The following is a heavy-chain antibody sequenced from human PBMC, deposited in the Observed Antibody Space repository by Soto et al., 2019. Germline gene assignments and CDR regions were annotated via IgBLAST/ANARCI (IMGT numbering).Heavy chain of an antibody. CDR1: GFSFVSYA. Sequence: WGSLRLSCAASGFSFVSYAISFFGQAPWKGREWVSGISGSGGSTYYVDSVEGRFTIFRDNTKNTLYLRMNSLRAEDTAAYYCASRGRYYGKEVWGHGTTVTVSS. D-gene: IGHD3-16*01. J-gene: IGHJ6*01. V-gene: IGHV3-23*01. CDR3: ASRGRYYGKEV. CDR2: ISGSGGST.